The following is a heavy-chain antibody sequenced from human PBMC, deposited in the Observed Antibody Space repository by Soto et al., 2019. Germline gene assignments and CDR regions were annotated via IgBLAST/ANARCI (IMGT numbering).Heavy chain of an antibody. V-gene: IGHV1-18*01. Sequence: GASVKVSCNVFGYSFMKYGINWVRQAPGQGLEWVGWISAYSGNTHSAQKLHGIVTLTTDTSTSTAYMELRSLRSDDTAVYYCARQDSSGYYQPEYFQHWGRGTLVTVSS. CDR2: ISAYSGNT. CDR1: GYSFMKYG. D-gene: IGHD3-22*01. J-gene: IGHJ1*01. CDR3: ARQDSSGYYQPEYFQH.